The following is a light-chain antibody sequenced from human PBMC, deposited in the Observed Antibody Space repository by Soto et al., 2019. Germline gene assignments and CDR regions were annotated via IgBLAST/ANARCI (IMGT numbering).Light chain of an antibody. V-gene: IGKV1-5*01. CDR3: QQYNNYST. CDR1: QSISRW. Sequence: DIQMTQSPSTLCASVGDRFTITCRASQSISRWLAWYQQKPGKAPQSLIYDASSLKSGVPSTLSGNGSGTEFTLTISSLQPDDFPTYYCQQYNNYSTFGQGTRLEIK. J-gene: IGKJ5*01. CDR2: DAS.